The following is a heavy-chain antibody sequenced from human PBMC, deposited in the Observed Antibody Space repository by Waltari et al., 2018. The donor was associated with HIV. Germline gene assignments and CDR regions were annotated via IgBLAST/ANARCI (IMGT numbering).Heavy chain of an antibody. CDR3: ARDLAYSSTWPSY. J-gene: IGHJ4*02. V-gene: IGHV3-30*03. CDR1: GFSFGGYD. CDR2: ISFEGAKK. D-gene: IGHD6-13*01. Sequence: QVRLVESGGGMVQPGGSLRLSCEASGFSFGGYDMHWVRQTPDKGLEWVAGISFEGAKKNYIDSVKGRFTVARDNSKNTMYLQMNNLRPDDTAVYYCARDLAYSSTWPSYWGQGTLVTVSS.